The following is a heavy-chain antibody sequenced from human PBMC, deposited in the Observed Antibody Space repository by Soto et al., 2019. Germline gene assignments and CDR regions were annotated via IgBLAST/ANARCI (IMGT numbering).Heavy chain of an antibody. J-gene: IGHJ6*02. Sequence: GGSLRLSCAASGFIFSTYAMHWVRQAPGKGLEWVAVISYDGSNKYYADSVKGRFTISRDNSKNTLYLQMNSLRAEDTAVYYCAREYGIGGAATLYYYYGMDVWGQGTTVTVSS. CDR1: GFIFSTYA. V-gene: IGHV3-30-3*01. CDR2: ISYDGSNK. D-gene: IGHD2-15*01. CDR3: AREYGIGGAATLYYYYGMDV.